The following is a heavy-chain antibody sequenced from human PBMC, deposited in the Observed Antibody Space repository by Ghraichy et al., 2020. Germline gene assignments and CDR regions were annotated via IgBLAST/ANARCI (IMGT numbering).Heavy chain of an antibody. Sequence: SVKVSCKASGYTFTSYGISWVRQAPGQGLEWMGWISAYNGNTNYAQKLQGRVTMTTDTSTSTAYMELRSLRSDDTAVYYCARVGFCDSSVDAFDIWGQGTMVTVSS. D-gene: IGHD3-22*01. CDR2: ISAYNGNT. CDR1: GYTFTSYG. CDR3: ARVGFCDSSVDAFDI. J-gene: IGHJ3*02. V-gene: IGHV1-18*01.